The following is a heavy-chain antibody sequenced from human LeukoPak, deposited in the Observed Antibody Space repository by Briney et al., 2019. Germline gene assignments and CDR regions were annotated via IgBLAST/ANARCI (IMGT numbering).Heavy chain of an antibody. Sequence: PGGSLRLSCAASGFTVSNKYMTWVRQAPGKGLEWVSLIYSDGRTYYADSVKGRCTISRDNSKNTLYLQMNSLRVEDTAVYYCARGAITIFGVVRTQTTYGPHRFDPWGQGTLVTVSS. D-gene: IGHD3-3*01. V-gene: IGHV3-53*01. J-gene: IGHJ5*02. CDR3: ARGAITIFGVVRTQTTYGPHRFDP. CDR2: IYSDGRT. CDR1: GFTVSNKY.